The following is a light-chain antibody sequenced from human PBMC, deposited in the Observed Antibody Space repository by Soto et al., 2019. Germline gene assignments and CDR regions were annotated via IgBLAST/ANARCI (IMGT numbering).Light chain of an antibody. CDR3: QQYNTYSRT. J-gene: IGKJ1*01. V-gene: IGKV1-5*03. CDR2: KAS. Sequence: DIQMTQSPSTLSASVGDRVTITCRASQSINNWLAWYQQRPGKAPKLLIYKASSLEGGVPSRFSGSGSGTEFTLTISSLQPDDFATYYCQQYNTYSRTFGQGTKVEIK. CDR1: QSINNW.